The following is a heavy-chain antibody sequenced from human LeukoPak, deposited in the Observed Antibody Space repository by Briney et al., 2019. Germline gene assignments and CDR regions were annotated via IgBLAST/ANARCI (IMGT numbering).Heavy chain of an antibody. CDR1: GFTFTNYW. J-gene: IGHJ4*02. D-gene: IGHD6-13*01. CDR2: INHNGTGT. V-gene: IGHV3-74*01. Sequence: GGSLRLSCAASGFTFTNYWMHWVRQAPGKGLVWVSGINHNGTGTYYADSVKGRFTISRDNSKNTLYLQMNSLRAEDTAVYYCARPPHSSSWYWLAYWGQGTLVTVSS. CDR3: ARPPHSSSWYWLAY.